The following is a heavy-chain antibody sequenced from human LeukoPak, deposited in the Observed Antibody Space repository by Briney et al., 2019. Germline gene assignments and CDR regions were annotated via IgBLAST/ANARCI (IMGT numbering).Heavy chain of an antibody. CDR2: IYYSGST. V-gene: IGHV4-31*03. CDR3: ARVSEGATAEAFDI. CDR1: GGSISSGGYY. D-gene: IGHD1-26*01. Sequence: SETLSLTCTVSGGSISSGGYYWSWIRQHPGKGLEWIGYIYYSGSTYYNPSLKSRVTISVDTSKNQFSLKLSSVTAADTAVYYCARVSEGATAEAFDIWGQGTMVTVSS. J-gene: IGHJ3*02.